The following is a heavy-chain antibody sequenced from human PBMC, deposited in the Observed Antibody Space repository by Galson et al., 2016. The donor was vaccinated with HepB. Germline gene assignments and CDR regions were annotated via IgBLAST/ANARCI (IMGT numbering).Heavy chain of an antibody. V-gene: IGHV1-69*13. CDR3: ARARATTVTFDY. CDR2: IIPIFGTA. CDR1: GGTFSSYA. Sequence: SVKVSCKASGGTFSSYAINWVRRAPGQGLEWMGRIIPIFGTANYAQKFQGKVTITADESTSTAYMELSSLGSEDTAVYYCARARATTVTFDYWGQGTLVTVSS. D-gene: IGHD4-17*01. J-gene: IGHJ4*02.